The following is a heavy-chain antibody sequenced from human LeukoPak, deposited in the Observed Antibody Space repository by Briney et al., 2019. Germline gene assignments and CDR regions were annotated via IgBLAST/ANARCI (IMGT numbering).Heavy chain of an antibody. CDR2: ITQDGTDK. Sequence: TGGSLRLSCAASGFTFSSYWMTWVRQAPGKGLEWVANITQDGTDKYYVDSVKGRFTISRDNAKNSLFLQLGSLRADDTAVYYCARASMGGRDYHLDSWGQGTLVTVSS. CDR3: ARASMGGRDYHLDS. J-gene: IGHJ4*02. V-gene: IGHV3-7*01. CDR1: GFTFSSYW. D-gene: IGHD4/OR15-4a*01.